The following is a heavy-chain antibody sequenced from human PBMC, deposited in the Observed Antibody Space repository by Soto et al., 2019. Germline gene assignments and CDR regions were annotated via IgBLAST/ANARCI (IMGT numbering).Heavy chain of an antibody. V-gene: IGHV3-30*18. CDR1: GFTFSSYG. J-gene: IGHJ4*02. D-gene: IGHD2-15*01. CDR2: ISYDGSNK. CDR3: AKDWNNCSGGSCYSLYYFDY. Sequence: GGSLRLSCAASGFTFSSYGMHWVRQAPGKGLEWVAVISYDGSNKYYADSVKGRFTISRDNSKNTLYLQMNSLRAEDTAVYYCAKDWNNCSGGSCYSLYYFDYWGQGT.